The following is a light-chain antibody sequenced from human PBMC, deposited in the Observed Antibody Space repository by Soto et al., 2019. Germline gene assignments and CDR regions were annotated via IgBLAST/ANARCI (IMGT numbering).Light chain of an antibody. V-gene: IGLV1-40*01. Sequence: QSVLTQPPSVSGAPGQRVTISCTGSGSNIGAGYDVHWYQHRPGTAPKLLVFGDSHRPSGVPDRFSGSKSGTSASLAITGLQAEDEGDYYFQSYDSTLDARYVFGTATKVTVL. CDR1: GSNIGAGYD. J-gene: IGLJ1*01. CDR3: QSYDSTLDARYV. CDR2: GDS.